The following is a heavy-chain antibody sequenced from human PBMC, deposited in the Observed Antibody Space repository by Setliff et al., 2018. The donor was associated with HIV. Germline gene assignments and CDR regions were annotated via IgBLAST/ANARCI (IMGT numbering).Heavy chain of an antibody. D-gene: IGHD3-22*01. CDR3: ARDGYFYDSSGHLAYYFDY. V-gene: IGHV7-4-1*02. J-gene: IGHJ4*02. CDR2: INTYTGSP. CDR1: GYTFTSYG. Sequence: GASVKVSCKASGYTFTSYGLSWVRQAPGQGLEWTGWINTYTGSPTYAQDFTGRFLFSLDTSVSTAYLEISSLKAEDIAVYYCARDGYFYDSSGHLAYYFDYWGQGTLVTVSS.